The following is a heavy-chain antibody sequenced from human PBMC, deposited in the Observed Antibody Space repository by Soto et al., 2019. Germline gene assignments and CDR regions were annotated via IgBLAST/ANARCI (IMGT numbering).Heavy chain of an antibody. V-gene: IGHV1-69*06. D-gene: IGHD3-10*01. CDR2: IIPIFGTA. CDR3: ARDFVGYYGSGSYHY. CDR1: GGTFSSYA. J-gene: IGHJ4*02. Sequence: EASVKVSCKASGGTFSSYAISWVRQAPGQGLEWMGGIIPIFGTANYAQKFQGRVTITADKSTSTAYMELSSLRSEDTAVYYCARDFVGYYGSGSYHYWGQGTLVTVSS.